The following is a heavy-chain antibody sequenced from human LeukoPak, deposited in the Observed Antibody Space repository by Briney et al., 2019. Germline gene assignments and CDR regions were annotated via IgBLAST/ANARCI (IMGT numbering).Heavy chain of an antibody. V-gene: IGHV3-30-3*01. J-gene: IGHJ4*02. Sequence: GGSLRLSCAASGFTFSSYAMHWVRQAPGKGLEWVAVISYDGSNKYYADSVKGRFTISRDNSKNTLYLQMNSLRAGDTAVYYCARARRGCSSTSCYGGNFDYWGQGTLVTVSS. D-gene: IGHD2-2*01. CDR3: ARARRGCSSTSCYGGNFDY. CDR1: GFTFSSYA. CDR2: ISYDGSNK.